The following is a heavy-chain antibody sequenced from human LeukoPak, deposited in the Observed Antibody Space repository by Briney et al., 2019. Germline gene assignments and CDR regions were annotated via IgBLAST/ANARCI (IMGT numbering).Heavy chain of an antibody. V-gene: IGHV1-2*02. CDR1: GCTFTGYY. Sequence: VSVKVSCKASGCTFTGYYMHWVRQAPGQGLEWMGWINPNSGGKNYAQKFQGRVTMTRDTSISTAYMELSRLRSDDTAVYYCARDQPHYDILTGDRLDPHYYYYMDVWGRGTTVTISS. D-gene: IGHD3-9*01. CDR2: INPNSGGK. J-gene: IGHJ6*03. CDR3: ARDQPHYDILTGDRLDPHYYYYMDV.